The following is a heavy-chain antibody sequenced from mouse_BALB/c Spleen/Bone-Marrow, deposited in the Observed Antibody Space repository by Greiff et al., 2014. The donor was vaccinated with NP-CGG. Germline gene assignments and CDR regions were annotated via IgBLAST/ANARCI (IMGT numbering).Heavy chain of an antibody. CDR1: GYTFTSYW. CDR3: ARLLLRFYALDY. CDR2: INPSNGCT. Sequence: VQLQESGAELVKPGASVKLSCKASGYTFTSYWIHWVKQRPGQGLEWIGEINPSNGCTNYNEKFKSKATLTVDKSSSIAYMQLSSLTSEDSAVYYCARLLLRFYALDYWGQGTSVTVSS. D-gene: IGHD1-1*01. V-gene: IGHV1S81*02. J-gene: IGHJ4*01.